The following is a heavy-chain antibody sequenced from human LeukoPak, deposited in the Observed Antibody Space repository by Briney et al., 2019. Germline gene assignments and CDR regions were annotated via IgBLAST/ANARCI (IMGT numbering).Heavy chain of an antibody. CDR1: GYIFTGYY. Sequence: ASVKVSCKASGYIFTGYYTHWLRQAPGQGLEWMGWIDPESGDTNYAQKFQDKITMTRDTYMKTGYMELSSLRYDDTAVYYCAREGYSSGWYRGGWFDPWGQGTQVTVSS. CDR2: IDPESGDT. J-gene: IGHJ5*02. V-gene: IGHV1-2*02. CDR3: AREGYSSGWYRGGWFDP. D-gene: IGHD6-19*01.